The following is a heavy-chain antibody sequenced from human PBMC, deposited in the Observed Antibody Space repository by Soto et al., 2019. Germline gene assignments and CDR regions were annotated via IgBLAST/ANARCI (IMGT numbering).Heavy chain of an antibody. Sequence: EVHLLESGGDLVQPGGSLRLSCTASGLTFSTYAMSWVRQAPGKGLEWVSAIGGSGTGGRTYYADSVKGRFTISRDNSKNTVYLQMKGLRADDTAVYYSAKSPGGLDGYNSDYYGMDVWGQGTTVTVSS. V-gene: IGHV3-23*01. CDR3: AKSPGGLDGYNSDYYGMDV. D-gene: IGHD5-12*01. J-gene: IGHJ6*02. CDR1: GLTFSTYA. CDR2: IGGSGTGGRT.